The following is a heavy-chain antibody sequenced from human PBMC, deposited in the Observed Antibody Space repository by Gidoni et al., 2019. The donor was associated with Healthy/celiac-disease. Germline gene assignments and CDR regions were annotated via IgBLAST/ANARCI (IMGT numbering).Heavy chain of an antibody. Sequence: QVQLVESGGGVVQPGRSLRLSCAASGFPFSSYAMHWFRQAPGKGLEWVAVISYDGSNKYYADSVKGRFTISRDNSKNTLYLQMNSLRAEDTAVYYCARSGARMDYMDVWGKGTTVTVSS. D-gene: IGHD3-10*01. CDR2: ISYDGSNK. CDR1: GFPFSSYA. V-gene: IGHV3-30-3*01. J-gene: IGHJ6*03. CDR3: ARSGARMDYMDV.